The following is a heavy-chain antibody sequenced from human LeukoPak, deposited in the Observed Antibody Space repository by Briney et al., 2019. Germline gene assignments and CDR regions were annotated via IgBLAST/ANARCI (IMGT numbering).Heavy chain of an antibody. CDR1: GGSISSGDYY. CDR3: ARDLLNEGNHLDY. J-gene: IGHJ4*02. CDR2: IYYSGST. Sequence: SQTLSLTCTVSGGSISSGDYYWSWIRQPPGKGLEWIGYIYYSGSTYYNPSLKSRVTISVNTSKNQFSLKLSSVTAADTAVYYCARDLLNEGNHLDYWGQGTLVTVSS. V-gene: IGHV4-30-4*01. D-gene: IGHD4-23*01.